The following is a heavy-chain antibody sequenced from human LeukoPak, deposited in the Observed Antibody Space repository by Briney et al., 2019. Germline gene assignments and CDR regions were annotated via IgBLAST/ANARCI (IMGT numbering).Heavy chain of an antibody. CDR1: GFTFSSYG. D-gene: IGHD3-9*01. Sequence: GGSLRLSCAASGFTFSSYGMHWVRQAPGKGLEWVAFIRYDGSNKYYADSVKGRFTISRDNSKNTLYLQMNSLRAEDTAVYYCAKGIGFGILTGYQDYWGQGTLVTVSS. V-gene: IGHV3-30*02. CDR2: IRYDGSNK. J-gene: IGHJ4*02. CDR3: AKGIGFGILTGYQDY.